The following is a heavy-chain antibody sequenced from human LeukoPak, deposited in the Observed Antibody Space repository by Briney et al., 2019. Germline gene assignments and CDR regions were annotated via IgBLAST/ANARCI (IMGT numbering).Heavy chain of an antibody. J-gene: IGHJ4*02. V-gene: IGHV4-31*03. CDR2: IYYSGST. CDR3: ARDVAGRYYYEGFDY. D-gene: IGHD3-22*01. CDR1: GGSISSGGYY. Sequence: SETLSLTCTVSGGSISSGGYYWSWIRQHPGKGLEWIGYIYYSGSTYYNPSLKGRVTISVDTSKNQFSLKLSSVTAADTAVYYCARDVAGRYYYEGFDYWGQGTLVTVSS.